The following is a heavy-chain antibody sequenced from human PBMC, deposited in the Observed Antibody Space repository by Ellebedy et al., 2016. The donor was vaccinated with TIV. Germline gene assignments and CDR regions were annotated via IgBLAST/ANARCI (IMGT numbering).Heavy chain of an antibody. Sequence: GESLKISXKGSGYSFTSYWIGWVRQMPGKGLEWMGIIYPGDSDTRYSPSFQGQVTISADKSISTAYLQWSSLKASDTAMYYCAATHCSSTSCYTHWFDPWGQGTLVTVSS. D-gene: IGHD2-2*02. V-gene: IGHV5-51*01. CDR1: GYSFTSYW. J-gene: IGHJ5*02. CDR2: IYPGDSDT. CDR3: AATHCSSTSCYTHWFDP.